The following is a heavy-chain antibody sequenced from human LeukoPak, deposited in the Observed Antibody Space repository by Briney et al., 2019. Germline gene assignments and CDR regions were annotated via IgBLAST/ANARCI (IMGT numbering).Heavy chain of an antibody. J-gene: IGHJ5*02. CDR2: INHSGST. D-gene: IGHD2-2*02. Sequence: PSETLSLTCAVYGGSFSGYYWSWSRQPPGKGLEWIGEINHSGSTNYNPSLKSRVTISVDTSKNQFSLKLSSVTAADTAVYYCARGGGDVVVPAAIRGAWFDPWGQGTLVTVSS. V-gene: IGHV4-34*01. CDR1: GGSFSGYY. CDR3: ARGGGDVVVPAAIRGAWFDP.